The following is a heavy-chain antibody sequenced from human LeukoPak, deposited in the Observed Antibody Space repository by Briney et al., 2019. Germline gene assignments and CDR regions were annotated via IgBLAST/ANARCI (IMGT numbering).Heavy chain of an antibody. D-gene: IGHD3-22*01. V-gene: IGHV4-39*07. J-gene: IGHJ6*03. Sequence: WVRQAPGKGLEWIGSIYYSGSTYYNPSLKSRVTISVDTSKNQFSLKLSSVTAADTAVYYCARGKYYYDSSGYYSTAGYMDVWGKGTTVTISS. CDR3: ARGKYYYDSSGYYSTAGYMDV. CDR2: IYYSGST.